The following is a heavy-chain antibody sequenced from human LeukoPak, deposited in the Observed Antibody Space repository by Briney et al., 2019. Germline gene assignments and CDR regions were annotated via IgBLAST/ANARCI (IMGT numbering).Heavy chain of an antibody. J-gene: IGHJ2*01. D-gene: IGHD6-19*01. V-gene: IGHV4-39*01. Sequence: PSETLSLTCTVSGGSISSSSYYWGWIRQPPGKGLEWIGRIYYSGSTYYNPSLKSRVTISVDTSKNQFSLKLSSVTAADTAVYYCARRRSSSGWYGDWYFDLWGRGTLVTVSS. CDR1: GGSISSSSYY. CDR2: IYYSGST. CDR3: ARRRSSSGWYGDWYFDL.